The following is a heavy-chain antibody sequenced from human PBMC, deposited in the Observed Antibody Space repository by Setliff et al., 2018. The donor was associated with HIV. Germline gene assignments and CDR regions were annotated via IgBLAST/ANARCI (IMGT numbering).Heavy chain of an antibody. CDR2: MNPESGNT. V-gene: IGHV1-8*01. D-gene: IGHD1-26*01. CDR3: ARDSEWGSYIFWTFDI. J-gene: IGHJ3*02. Sequence: ASVKVSCKASGYTFTSYDINWVRQATGQGLEWMGWMNPESGNTGYAQKFQGGVTMTTDTSTSTAYMELRSLRSDDTAVYYCARDSEWGSYIFWTFDIWGQGTMVTVSS. CDR1: GYTFTSYD.